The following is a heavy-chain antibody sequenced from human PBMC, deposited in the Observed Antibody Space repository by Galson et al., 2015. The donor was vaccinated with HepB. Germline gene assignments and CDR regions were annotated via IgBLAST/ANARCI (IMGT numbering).Heavy chain of an antibody. D-gene: IGHD3-22*01. CDR2: IKSKTDGGTT. CDR3: TTSGYYDRDALDI. CDR1: GFTFSNAW. Sequence: SLRLSCAASGFTFSNAWMSWVRQAPGKGLEWVGRIKSKTDGGTTDYAAPVKGRFTISRDDSKNTLYLQMYSLKTEDTAVYYCTTSGYYDRDALDIWGQGTMVTVSS. J-gene: IGHJ3*02. V-gene: IGHV3-15*01.